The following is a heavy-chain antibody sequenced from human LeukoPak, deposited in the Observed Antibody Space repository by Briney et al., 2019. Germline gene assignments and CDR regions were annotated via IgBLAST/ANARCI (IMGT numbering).Heavy chain of an antibody. CDR1: GFTFSSYA. J-gene: IGHJ4*02. D-gene: IGHD1-26*01. V-gene: IGHV3-23*01. Sequence: GGSLRLSCAASGFTFSSYAMSWVRQAPGKGLEWVSTISGSGGNTYYADSMKGRFTISRDNSKNTLYLQMNSLRAEDTAIYYCAKDIVVYSVTHYFDYWGQGTLVTVSS. CDR2: ISGSGGNT. CDR3: AKDIVVYSVTHYFDY.